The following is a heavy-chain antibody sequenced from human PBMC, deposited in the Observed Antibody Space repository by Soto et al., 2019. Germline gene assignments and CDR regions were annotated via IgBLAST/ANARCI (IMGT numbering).Heavy chain of an antibody. J-gene: IGHJ6*02. CDR2: IWYDGSNK. V-gene: IGHV3-33*01. CDR3: ARGSGYSSSWSPYYYYGMDV. D-gene: IGHD6-13*01. Sequence: PGGSLRLSCAASGFTFSSYGMHWVRQAPGKGLEWVAVIWYDGSNKYYADSVKGRFTISRDNSKNTLYLQMNSLRAEDTAVYYCARGSGYSSSWSPYYYYGMDVWGQGTTVTVSS. CDR1: GFTFSSYG.